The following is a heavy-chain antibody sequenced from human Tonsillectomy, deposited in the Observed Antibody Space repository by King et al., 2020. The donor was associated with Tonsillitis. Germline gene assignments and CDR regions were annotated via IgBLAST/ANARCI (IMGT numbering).Heavy chain of an antibody. J-gene: IGHJ4*02. CDR3: ARDDWGXXSYXFDY. CDR1: GFTFSSYS. D-gene: IGHD3-16*01. V-gene: IGHV3-21*01. Sequence: VQLVESGGGLVKPGGSLRLSCAASGFTFSSYSMNWVRQAPGKGLEWVSSISSSXXYIYYADSVKGRFTISRDNAKNSLYLQMNSLRVEDTAVYYCARDDWGXXSYXFDYWGQGTLVXVXS. CDR2: ISSSXXYI.